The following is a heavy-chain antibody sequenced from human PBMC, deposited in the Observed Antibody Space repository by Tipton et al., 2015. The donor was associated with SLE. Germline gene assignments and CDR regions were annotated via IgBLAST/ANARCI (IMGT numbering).Heavy chain of an antibody. Sequence: TLSLTCTVSGGSISTYSWSWLRQAPGKGLEWIGYIYYSGSTRYNPSLKSRVTISVDTSKNQVSLKLSSVTAADTAVYYCARYLSEVDTAPFDYWGQGALVTVSS. V-gene: IGHV4-59*01. CDR1: GGSISTYS. J-gene: IGHJ4*02. CDR3: ARYLSEVDTAPFDY. CDR2: IYYSGST. D-gene: IGHD5-18*01.